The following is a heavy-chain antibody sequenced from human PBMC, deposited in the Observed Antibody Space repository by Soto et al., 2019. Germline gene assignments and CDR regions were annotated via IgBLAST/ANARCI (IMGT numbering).Heavy chain of an antibody. D-gene: IGHD2-21*01. CDR1: GDSISSYS. J-gene: IGHJ4*02. CDR3: ARLDSRKGHYYDY. Sequence: PSETLSLTCTVSGDSISSYSWTWIRQPPGRRLEWIGYMYYTGSTNYNPSLKSRVSISVGTSKNQFSLKLRSVTAEDTAVYYCARLDSRKGHYYDYWGQGTLVTVSS. CDR2: MYYTGST. V-gene: IGHV4-59*08.